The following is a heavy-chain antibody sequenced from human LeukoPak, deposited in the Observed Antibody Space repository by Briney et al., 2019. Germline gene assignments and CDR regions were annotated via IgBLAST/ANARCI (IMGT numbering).Heavy chain of an antibody. J-gene: IGHJ4*02. CDR2: IYYSGST. CDR1: GGSISSYY. Sequence: SEILSLTCTVSGGSISSYYWSWIRQPPGKGLEWIGYIYYSGSTNYNPSLKSRVTISVDTSKNQFSLKLSSVTAADTAVYYCARLVFGADYFDYWGQGTLVTVSS. CDR3: ARLVFGADYFDY. D-gene: IGHD3-3*01. V-gene: IGHV4-59*08.